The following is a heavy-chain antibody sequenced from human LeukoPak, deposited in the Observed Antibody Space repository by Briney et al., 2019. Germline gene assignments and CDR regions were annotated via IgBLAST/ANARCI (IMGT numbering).Heavy chain of an antibody. CDR3: ASRPASETYFAVFDY. J-gene: IGHJ4*02. V-gene: IGHV3-53*01. CDR2: IYSGGST. D-gene: IGHD1-26*01. CDR1: GFTVSSNY. Sequence: GGSLRLSCAASGFTVSSNYMSWVRQAPGKGLEWVSVIYSGGSTYYADSVKGRFTISRDNSKNTLYLQMNNLRAEDTAVYYCASRPASETYFAVFDYWGQGTLVTVSS.